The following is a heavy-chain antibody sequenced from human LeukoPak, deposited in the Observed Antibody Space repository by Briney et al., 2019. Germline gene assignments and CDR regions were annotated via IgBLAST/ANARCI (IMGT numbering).Heavy chain of an antibody. V-gene: IGHV6-1*01. CDR3: ARDRRYSGYDFFVPTEVVAYYFDY. CDR2: TYYRFKWCN. D-gene: IGHD5-12*01. Sequence: SQTLSLTCAISGDSVSSNSAAWNWIRQSPSRGLEWLGRTYYRFKWCNDYAVSVKSRITINPDTSKNQFSLQLNSVTPEDTAVYYCARDRRYSGYDFFVPTEVVAYYFDYWGQGTLVTVSS. CDR1: GDSVSSNSAA. J-gene: IGHJ4*02.